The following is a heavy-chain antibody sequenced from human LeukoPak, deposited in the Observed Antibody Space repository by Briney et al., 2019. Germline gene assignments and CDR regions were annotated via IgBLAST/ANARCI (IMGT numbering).Heavy chain of an antibody. CDR3: ARELDYYYGMDV. CDR2: ISGSGGST. CDR1: GYTFSSYA. Sequence: GGSLRLSCAASGYTFSSYAMSWVRQAPGKGLEWVSAISGSGGSTYYADSVKGRFTISRDNSKNTLYLQMNSLRAEDTAVYYCARELDYYYGMDVWGQGTTVTVSS. V-gene: IGHV3-23*01. J-gene: IGHJ6*02.